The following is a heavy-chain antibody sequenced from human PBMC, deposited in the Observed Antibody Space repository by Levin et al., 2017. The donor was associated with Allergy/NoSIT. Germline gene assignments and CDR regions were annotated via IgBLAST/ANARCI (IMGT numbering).Heavy chain of an antibody. Sequence: AGGSLRLSCAASGFTFSSYWMSWVRQAPGKGLEWVANIKQDGSEKYYVDSVKGRFTISRDNAKNSLYLQMNSLRAEDTAVYYCARESQLRFLEWLLPTRAFDIWGQGTMVTVSS. CDR3: ARESQLRFLEWLLPTRAFDI. J-gene: IGHJ3*02. D-gene: IGHD3-3*01. CDR2: IKQDGSEK. V-gene: IGHV3-7*01. CDR1: GFTFSSYW.